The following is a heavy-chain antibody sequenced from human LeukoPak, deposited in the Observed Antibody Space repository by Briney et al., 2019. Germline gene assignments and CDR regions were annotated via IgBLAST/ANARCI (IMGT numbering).Heavy chain of an antibody. V-gene: IGHV4-59*08. CDR1: GGSIGSFY. J-gene: IGHJ4*02. Sequence: KPSETLSLTCTVSGGSIGSFYWSWIRQPPGKGLEWIGFIYYSGNTNYNPSLKSRVTIPIDMSKNQFSLKLNSVTAADTAVYYCARQKGGEFDYWGQGTLVTVSS. CDR2: IYYSGNT. CDR3: ARQKGGEFDY. D-gene: IGHD7-27*01.